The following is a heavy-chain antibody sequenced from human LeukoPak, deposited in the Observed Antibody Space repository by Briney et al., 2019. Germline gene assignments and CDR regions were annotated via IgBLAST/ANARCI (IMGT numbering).Heavy chain of an antibody. V-gene: IGHV3-23*01. CDR1: GLSFSSFA. J-gene: IGHJ4*02. D-gene: IGHD6-25*01. CDR3: ARASWISSSDAVR. Sequence: RGPRRLSCSADGLSFSSFAMSWFRQGPAREMEWVSNLRGNGETFYADSVRGRFTLSSDSFTNTVYLQLNNLRVEDTAIYYCARASWISSSDAVRWGQGTLVSVSS. CDR2: LRGNGET.